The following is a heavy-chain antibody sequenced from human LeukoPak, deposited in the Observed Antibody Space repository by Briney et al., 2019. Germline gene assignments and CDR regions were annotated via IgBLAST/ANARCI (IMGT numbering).Heavy chain of an antibody. CDR1: GGSISSGGYY. Sequence: KSSQTLSLTCTVSGGSISSGGYYWSWIRQHPGKGLEWIGYIYYSGSTYYNPSLKSRVTISVDTSKNQFSLKLSSVTAADTAVYYCARSQGGVTASLAYFDYWGQGTLVTVYS. CDR2: IYYSGST. CDR3: ARSQGGVTASLAYFDY. V-gene: IGHV4-31*03. J-gene: IGHJ4*02. D-gene: IGHD2-21*02.